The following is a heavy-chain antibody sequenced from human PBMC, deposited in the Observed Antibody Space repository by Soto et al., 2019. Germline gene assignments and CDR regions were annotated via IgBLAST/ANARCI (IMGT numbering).Heavy chain of an antibody. Sequence: QVQLVQSGAEVKKPGASVKVSCKASGYTFTSYGISWVRQAPGQGLEWMGWISAYNGNTNYAQKLQGRVTMTTDTSTSTADRELRSLRSDDTAVDYCARTSSSWGDAFDIWGQGTMVTVSS. D-gene: IGHD6-13*01. V-gene: IGHV1-18*01. CDR1: GYTFTSYG. CDR3: ARTSSSWGDAFDI. J-gene: IGHJ3*02. CDR2: ISAYNGNT.